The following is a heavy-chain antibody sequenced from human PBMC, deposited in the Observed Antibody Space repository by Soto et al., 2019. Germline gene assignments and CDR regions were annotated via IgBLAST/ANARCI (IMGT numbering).Heavy chain of an antibody. D-gene: IGHD3-10*02. V-gene: IGHV4-59*01. Sequence: PETLSLTSTFSGGSISSYYWTWIRQPPWKRLEYIGYIYFSGSTNYNPSLKSRVTISVDMSKNQFSLELNSVTAEDTAVYYCGREASTYYVGAFDVWGQGRMVTVSS. CDR3: GREASTYYVGAFDV. CDR1: GGSISSYY. J-gene: IGHJ3*01. CDR2: IYFSGST.